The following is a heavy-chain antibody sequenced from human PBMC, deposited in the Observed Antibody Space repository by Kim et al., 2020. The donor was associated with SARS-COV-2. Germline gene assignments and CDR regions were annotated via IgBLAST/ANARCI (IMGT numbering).Heavy chain of an antibody. V-gene: IGHV3-23*01. D-gene: IGHD2-2*01. CDR3: AKFGSSSWRPFDI. CDR1: GFTFSSYA. J-gene: IGHJ3*02. Sequence: GGSLRLSCAASGFTFSSYAMSWVRQAPGKGLEWVSGISGSGGSTYYADSVKGRFTISRDNSKNTLYLQMNTLRAEDTAVYYCAKFGSSSWRPFDIWGQGAMVTVSS. CDR2: ISGSGGST.